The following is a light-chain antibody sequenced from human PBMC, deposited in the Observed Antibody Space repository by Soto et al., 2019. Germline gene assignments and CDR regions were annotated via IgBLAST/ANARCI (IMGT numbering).Light chain of an antibody. CDR3: HQYGTSPYP. Sequence: DIVLTQSPGTLSLSPGERATLSCRAGQSIRKNYLAWYQQKSGLAPRLLIYAASTRATGIPDRFSGSGSGTDFTLTISRLEPEDFAVYYCHQYGTSPYPFGQGTKLAIK. V-gene: IGKV3-20*01. CDR1: QSIRKNY. CDR2: AAS. J-gene: IGKJ2*01.